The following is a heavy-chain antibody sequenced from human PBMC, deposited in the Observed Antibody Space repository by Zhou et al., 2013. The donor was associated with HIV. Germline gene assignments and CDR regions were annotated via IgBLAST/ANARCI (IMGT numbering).Heavy chain of an antibody. J-gene: IGHJ4*02. D-gene: IGHD3-3*01. CDR3: ARDIRSQFLEWLGISQKTDY. CDR1: GYTFTSYG. Sequence: QVQLVQSGAEVKKPGASVKVSCKASGYTFTSYGISWVRQAPGQGLEWMGWISASNGNTNYAQKVQGRVTMTTDTSTSTAYMELRSLRSDDTAVYYCARDIRSQFLEWLGISQKTDYWGQGTLVTVSS. CDR2: ISASNGNT. V-gene: IGHV1-18*01.